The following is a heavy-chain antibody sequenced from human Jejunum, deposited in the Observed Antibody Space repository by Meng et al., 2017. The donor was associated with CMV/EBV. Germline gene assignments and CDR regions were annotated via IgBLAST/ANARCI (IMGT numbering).Heavy chain of an antibody. CDR1: FNKFA. CDR2: IVPIYDTT. Sequence: FNKFAIIWVRQAPGQGLEWMGTIVPIYDTTHYAQKFESRVTITTDPSTTTVYMELGSLRSEDTGVFYCARVFGVRGPKPYGMDLWGQGTTVTSP. CDR3: ARVFGVRGPKPYGMDL. J-gene: IGHJ6*02. V-gene: IGHV1-69*05. D-gene: IGHD3-10*01.